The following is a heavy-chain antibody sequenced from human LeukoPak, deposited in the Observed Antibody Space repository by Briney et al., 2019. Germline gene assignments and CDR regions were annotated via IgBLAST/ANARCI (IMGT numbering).Heavy chain of an antibody. CDR3: ARQECNGGSCYSRAIWFDP. D-gene: IGHD2-15*01. V-gene: IGHV4-39*01. Sequence: SETLSLTCNVSGGSISSTSYYWGWIRQPPGKGLEWIGSIYHTGTTYYSPSLKSRVTISVHTSKNQFSLKLSSVTAADTAVYYCARQECNGGSCYSRAIWFDPWGQGTLVTVSS. CDR2: IYHTGTT. J-gene: IGHJ5*02. CDR1: GGSISSTSYY.